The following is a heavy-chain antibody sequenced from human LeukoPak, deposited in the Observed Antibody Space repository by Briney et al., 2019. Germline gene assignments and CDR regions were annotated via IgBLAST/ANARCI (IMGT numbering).Heavy chain of an antibody. J-gene: IGHJ4*02. CDR2: ISTGGGLSSI. CDR3: ARGSTYYDSSGQVPFDY. D-gene: IGHD3-22*01. V-gene: IGHV3-21*01. CDR1: GFIFSSFS. Sequence: GGSLRLSCAASGFIFSSFSVNWVRQAPGKGLEWVSSISTGGGLSSIYYADSVKGRFTISRDNAKNSLYLQMNSLRAEDTAVYYCARGSTYYDSSGQVPFDYWGQGTLVTVSS.